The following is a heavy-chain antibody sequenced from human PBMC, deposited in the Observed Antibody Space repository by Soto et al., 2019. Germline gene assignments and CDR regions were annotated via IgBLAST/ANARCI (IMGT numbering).Heavy chain of an antibody. J-gene: IGHJ6*02. CDR1: RATFSGYA. Sequence: GASATVSCKPSRATFSGYAISWVPQAPGQGLEWLVGIITIFGTANYAQKFQGRAKITADKSTSTAYMELSSLRSEDTAVYYCPRERTDTAMVRSSLYFYFFGMDVWGQGTTVTVSS. CDR3: PRERTDTAMVRSSLYFYFFGMDV. V-gene: IGHV1-69*06. CDR2: IITIFGTA. D-gene: IGHD5-18*01.